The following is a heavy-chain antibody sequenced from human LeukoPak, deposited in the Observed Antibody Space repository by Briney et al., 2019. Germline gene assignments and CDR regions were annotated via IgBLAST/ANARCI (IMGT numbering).Heavy chain of an antibody. J-gene: IGHJ4*02. CDR1: GGSFSGYY. CDR3: ARGRQLAYFDY. V-gene: IGHV4-34*01. D-gene: IGHD6-6*01. Sequence: PSETLSLTCAVYGGSFSGYYWSWIRQPPGKGLEGIGEINHSGSTNYNPSLKSRVTISVDTSKNQFSLKLSSVTAADTAVYYCARGRQLAYFDYWGQGTLVTVSS. CDR2: INHSGST.